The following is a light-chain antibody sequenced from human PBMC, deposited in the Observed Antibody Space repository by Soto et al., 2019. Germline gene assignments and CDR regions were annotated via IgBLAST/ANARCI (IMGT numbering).Light chain of an antibody. CDR1: QSVSSSY. V-gene: IGKV3-20*01. J-gene: IGKJ5*01. CDR2: GAS. CDR3: QQYDSSPIN. Sequence: EIVLTQSPVTLSSSAGDRATLSWRASQSVSSSYLAWYQQKPGQAPSLLIYGASRRATGIPDRFSGSGSGTDFTLTISRLEPEDFAVYYCQQYDSSPINFGQGTQLEIK.